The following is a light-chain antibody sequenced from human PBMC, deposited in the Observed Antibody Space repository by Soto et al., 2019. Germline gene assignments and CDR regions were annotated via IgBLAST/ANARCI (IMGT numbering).Light chain of an antibody. CDR3: SSYTSSSTSSYG. CDR1: SSDVGGYNY. V-gene: IGLV2-14*01. CDR2: DVS. Sequence: QSVLTQPASVSWSPGQSITISCTGTSSDVGGYNYVSWYQQHPGKATKLMIYDVSNRPSGVSNRFSGSKSGNTASLTISWLQAEDEADYYCSSYTSSSTSSYGFGTGTRSPS. J-gene: IGLJ1*01.